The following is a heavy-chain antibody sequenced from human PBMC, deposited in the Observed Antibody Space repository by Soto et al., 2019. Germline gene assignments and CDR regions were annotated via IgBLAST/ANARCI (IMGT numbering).Heavy chain of an antibody. Sequence: GGSLRLSCAASGITFSSYAMSWVRQAPGKGLEWVSAISGSGGSTYYADSVKGRFTISRDNSKNTLYLQMNSLRAEDTAVYYCASWDGSSDAFDIWGQGTMVTVSS. CDR2: ISGSGGST. D-gene: IGHD1-26*01. V-gene: IGHV3-23*01. CDR1: GITFSSYA. J-gene: IGHJ3*02. CDR3: ASWDGSSDAFDI.